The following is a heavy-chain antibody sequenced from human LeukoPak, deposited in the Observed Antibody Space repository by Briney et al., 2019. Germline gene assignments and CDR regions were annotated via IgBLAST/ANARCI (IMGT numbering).Heavy chain of an antibody. J-gene: IGHJ6*03. D-gene: IGHD1-20*01. Sequence: SVQISCKASGGTFSSYAISWVRQAPGQGLEWIGGILPAFGTVNSAQKFQGRVTITKEDSTTTAYMELSSLRSEDTAVYYCATNPMTGYHLGDYYYFYMAVWGKGTTVTVS. CDR2: ILPAFGTV. CDR3: ATNPMTGYHLGDYYYFYMAV. CDR1: GGTFSSYA. V-gene: IGHV1-69*05.